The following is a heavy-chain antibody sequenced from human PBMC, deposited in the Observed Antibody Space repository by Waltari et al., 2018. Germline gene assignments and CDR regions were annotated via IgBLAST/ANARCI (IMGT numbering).Heavy chain of an antibody. CDR1: GITFSNYD. CDR2: IGGGGDT. Sequence: EVQLVESGGDLVQPGGSLRLSCAASGITFSNYDMHWVRQGTGEGLEWVSAIGGGGDTYYSDSVRGRFTISRENAKNSLYLQMNTLRDGDTAVYFCATEVKDDISRGWAFDIWGQGTMVTVSS. CDR3: ATEVKDDISRGWAFDI. J-gene: IGHJ3*02. D-gene: IGHD6-19*01. V-gene: IGHV3-13*01.